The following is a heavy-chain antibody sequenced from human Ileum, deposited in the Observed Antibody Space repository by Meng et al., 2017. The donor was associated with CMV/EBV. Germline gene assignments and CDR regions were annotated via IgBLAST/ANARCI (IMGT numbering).Heavy chain of an antibody. Sequence: GGSLRLSCAASGFTFRTYWMSWVRQAPGKGLKWVASIKQDGSEKNYVDSVKGRFTISRDNAKNSLYLQMNSLRVEDTAVYFCARASNYARDYWGQGTLVTVSS. V-gene: IGHV3-7*01. CDR2: IKQDGSEK. J-gene: IGHJ4*02. CDR1: GFTFRTYW. CDR3: ARASNYARDY. D-gene: IGHD1-26*01.